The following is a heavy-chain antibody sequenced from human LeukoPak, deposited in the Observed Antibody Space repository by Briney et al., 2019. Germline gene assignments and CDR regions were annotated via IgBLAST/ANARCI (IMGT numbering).Heavy chain of an antibody. V-gene: IGHV4-34*01. CDR1: GGSFSGYY. CDR2: INHSGST. D-gene: IGHD2-2*02. Sequence: SETLSLTCAVYGGSFSGYYWGWIRQPPGKGLEWIGGINHSGSTNYNPSLKSRVTISVDTSKNQFSLKLSSVTAADTAVYYCARALGYCSSTSCYIDYWGQGTLVTVSS. J-gene: IGHJ4*02. CDR3: ARALGYCSSTSCYIDY.